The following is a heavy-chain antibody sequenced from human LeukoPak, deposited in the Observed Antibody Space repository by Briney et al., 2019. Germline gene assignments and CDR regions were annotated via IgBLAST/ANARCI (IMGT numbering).Heavy chain of an antibody. CDR1: GFTFSSYD. CDR2: IGTAGDP. J-gene: IGHJ4*02. V-gene: IGHV3-13*05. D-gene: IGHD2-15*01. CDR3: ARGRGGYCSGGSCPYYFDY. Sequence: PGGSLRLSCAASGFTFSSYDMHWVRHATGKGLEWVSAIGTAGDPYYPGSVKGRFTISRENAKNSLYLQMNSLRAGDTAVYYCARGRGGYCSGGSCPYYFDYWGQGTLVTVSS.